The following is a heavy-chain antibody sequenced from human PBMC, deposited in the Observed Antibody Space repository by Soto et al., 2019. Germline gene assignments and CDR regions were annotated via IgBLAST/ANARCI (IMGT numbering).Heavy chain of an antibody. V-gene: IGHV2-70*04. Sequence: SGPTLVNPTQTLTLTCTFSGFSLSTRGVRVSWIRQPPGKALEWLARIDWDDDKFYSTSLKTRLTISKDTSKNQVVLTMTNMDPVDTAPYYCAGIGDTFFDYWGQGTRVTVSS. CDR1: GFSLSTRGVR. CDR3: AGIGDTFFDY. J-gene: IGHJ4*02. D-gene: IGHD2-21*01. CDR2: IDWDDDK.